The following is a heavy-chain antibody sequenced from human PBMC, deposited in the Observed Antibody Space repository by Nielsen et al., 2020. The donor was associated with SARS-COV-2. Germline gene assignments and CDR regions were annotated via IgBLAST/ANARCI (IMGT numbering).Heavy chain of an antibody. Sequence: ASVKVSCKAPGYRFSVYYMHWVRQAPGQGLEWMGRINPNSGGPNYAQKFEGRVTMTEDTSTDTAYMELRSLRSEDTAVYYCATSDFTIIPLFWGQGTAVTVSS. CDR3: ATSDFTIIPLF. D-gene: IGHD3-3*01. CDR2: INPNSGGP. CDR1: GYRFSVYY. V-gene: IGHV1-2*06. J-gene: IGHJ6*02.